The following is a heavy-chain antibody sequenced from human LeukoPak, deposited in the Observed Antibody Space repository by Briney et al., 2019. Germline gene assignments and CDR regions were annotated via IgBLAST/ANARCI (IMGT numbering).Heavy chain of an antibody. CDR2: ISSSSSTI. Sequence: TGGSLRLSCAASGFTFSSYSMNWVRQAPGKGLEWVSYISSSSSTIYYADSVKGRFTISRDNAKNSLYLQMNSLRAEDTAVYYCAREDDSSGWYAWDIWGQGTMVTVSS. CDR3: AREDDSSGWYAWDI. J-gene: IGHJ3*02. CDR1: GFTFSSYS. D-gene: IGHD6-19*01. V-gene: IGHV3-48*01.